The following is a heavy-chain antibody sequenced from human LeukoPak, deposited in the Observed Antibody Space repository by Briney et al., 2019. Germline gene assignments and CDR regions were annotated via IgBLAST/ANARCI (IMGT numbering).Heavy chain of an antibody. CDR2: IYYSGST. Sequence: SETLSLTCTVSGGSISSYYWSWIRQPPGKGLEWIGYIYYSGSTTYNPSLKSRVTISVDTSKNQFSLKLSSVTAADTAVYYCARVGSNFDYWGQGTLVTVSS. D-gene: IGHD3-16*01. J-gene: IGHJ4*02. CDR1: GGSISSYY. V-gene: IGHV4-59*01. CDR3: ARVGSNFDY.